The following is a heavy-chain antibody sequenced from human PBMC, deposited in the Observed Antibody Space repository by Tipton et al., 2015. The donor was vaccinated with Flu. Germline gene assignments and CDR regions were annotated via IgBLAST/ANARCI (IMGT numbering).Heavy chain of an antibody. CDR1: GFTFDDYA. CDR2: ISWDSGSI. J-gene: IGHJ5*02. CDR3: AKDIGTTGTTWFDP. Sequence: VQLVQSGGGLVQPGRSLRLSCAASGFTFDDYAMHWVRQAPGKGLEWVSGISWDSGSIGYADSVKGRFTISRDNAKNSLYLQMNSLRAEDTALYYCAKDIGTTGTTWFDPWGQGTLVTVSS. V-gene: IGHV3-9*01. D-gene: IGHD1-1*01.